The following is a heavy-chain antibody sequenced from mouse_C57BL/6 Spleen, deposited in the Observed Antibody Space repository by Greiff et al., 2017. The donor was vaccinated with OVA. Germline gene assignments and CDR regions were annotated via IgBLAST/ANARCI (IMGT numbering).Heavy chain of an antibody. J-gene: IGHJ3*01. CDR2: IDPSDSYT. Sequence: VQLQQPGAELVMPGASVKLSCKASGYTFTSYWMHWVKQRPGQGLEWIGEIDPSDSYTNYNQKFKGKSTLTVDESSSTAYMQLSSLTSVDSAVYYCARASGAWFAYWGQGTLVTVSA. CDR3: ARASGAWFAY. V-gene: IGHV1-69*01. CDR1: GYTFTSYW. D-gene: IGHD6-1*01.